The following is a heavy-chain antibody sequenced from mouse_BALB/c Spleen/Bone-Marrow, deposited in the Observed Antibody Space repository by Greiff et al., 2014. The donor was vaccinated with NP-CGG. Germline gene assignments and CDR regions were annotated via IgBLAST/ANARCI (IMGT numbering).Heavy chain of an antibody. CDR2: IRNKADAYTT. CDR3: ARSLYPRAMDY. CDR1: GFTFTGYY. V-gene: IGHV7-3*02. D-gene: IGHD2-1*01. J-gene: IGHJ4*01. Sequence: EVQGVESGGGLVQPGGSLRLSCATSGFTFTGYYMSWVRQPPGKALEWLGFIRNKADAYTTEYSASVKGRFTISRDNSQSILYLQMNILRAEDSATYYCARSLYPRAMDYWGQGTSVTVSS.